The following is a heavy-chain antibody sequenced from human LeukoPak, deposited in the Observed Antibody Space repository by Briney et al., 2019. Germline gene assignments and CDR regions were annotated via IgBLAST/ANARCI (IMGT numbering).Heavy chain of an antibody. J-gene: IGHJ4*02. Sequence: SETLSLTCAVYGGSFSGYYWSWIRQPPGKGLEWIGEIDHSGSTNYNPSLKSRVTISVDTSKNQSSLKLSSVTAADTAVYYCAREGPDFWSGYYPFSPFDYWGQGTLVTVSS. CDR3: AREGPDFWSGYYPFSPFDY. D-gene: IGHD3-3*01. CDR1: GGSFSGYY. CDR2: IDHSGST. V-gene: IGHV4-34*01.